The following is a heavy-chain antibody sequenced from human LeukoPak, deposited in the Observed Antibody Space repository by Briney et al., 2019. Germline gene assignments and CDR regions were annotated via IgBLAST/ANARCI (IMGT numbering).Heavy chain of an antibody. Sequence: GGSLRLSCVASGLSVSSNYMSWVRQAPGKGLEWVSVIYRDGSSYYAESAKGRFTISRDNSKNTLYIQMNSLRAEDTAVYYCARSFYDILIGYYQYFDYWGQGTLVTVSS. CDR3: ARSFYDILIGYYQYFDY. J-gene: IGHJ4*02. V-gene: IGHV3-66*01. D-gene: IGHD3-9*01. CDR2: IYRDGSS. CDR1: GLSVSSNY.